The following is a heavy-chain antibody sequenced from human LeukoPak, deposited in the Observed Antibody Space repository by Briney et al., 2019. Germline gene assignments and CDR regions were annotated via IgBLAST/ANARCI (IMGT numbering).Heavy chain of an antibody. D-gene: IGHD6-13*01. J-gene: IGHJ4*02. V-gene: IGHV3-73*01. CDR1: GFTFSGSA. Sequence: GGSLRLSFAASGFTFSGSAMHWVRQASGKGLEWVGRIRSKANNYATAYAASVKGRFTISRDDSKNTAYLQINSLKTEDTAVYYCTRLLIAGFDYWGQGTLVTVSS. CDR3: TRLLIAGFDY. CDR2: IRSKANNYAT.